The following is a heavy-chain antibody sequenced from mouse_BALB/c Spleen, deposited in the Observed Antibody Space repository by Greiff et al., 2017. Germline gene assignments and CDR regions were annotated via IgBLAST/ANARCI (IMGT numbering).Heavy chain of an antibody. D-gene: IGHD1-1*01. J-gene: IGHJ2*01. CDR1: GFTFSSYA. CDR2: ISSGGST. Sequence: EVQVVESGGGLVKPGGSLKLSCAASGFTFSSYAMSWVRQTPEKRLEWVASISSGGSTYYPDSVKGRFTISRDNARNILYLQMSSLRSEDTAMYYSAKPYYYGISWGYWGQGTTLTVSP. CDR3: AKPYYYGISWGY. V-gene: IGHV5-6-5*01.